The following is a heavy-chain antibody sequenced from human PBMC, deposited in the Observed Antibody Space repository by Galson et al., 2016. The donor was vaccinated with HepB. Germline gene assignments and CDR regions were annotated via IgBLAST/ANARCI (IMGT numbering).Heavy chain of an antibody. CDR3: AREQEVGYGMDV. Sequence: SVKVSCKASGYTFTTYGINWVRQAPGQGLEWVGTISTNSGNTNYAHELQGRVTMTTDTSKATVYMELRSLRSDDTAVYYCAREQEVGYGMDVWGQGTTVTVSS. D-gene: IGHD1-26*01. V-gene: IGHV1-18*01. CDR1: GYTFTTYG. CDR2: ISTNSGNT. J-gene: IGHJ6*02.